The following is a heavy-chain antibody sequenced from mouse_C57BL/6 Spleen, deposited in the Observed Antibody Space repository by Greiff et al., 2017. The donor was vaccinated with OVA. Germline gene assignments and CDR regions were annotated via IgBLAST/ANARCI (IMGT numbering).Heavy chain of an antibody. CDR3: ARRAAQATDYAMDY. Sequence: QVQLQPSGPGLVAPSQSLSITCTVSGFSLTSYAISWVRQPPGKGLEWLGVIWTGGGTNYNSALKSRLSISKDNSKSQVFLKMNSLQTDDTARYYCARRAAQATDYAMDYWGQGTSVTVSS. D-gene: IGHD3-2*02. J-gene: IGHJ4*01. CDR1: GFSLTSYA. V-gene: IGHV2-9-1*01. CDR2: IWTGGGT.